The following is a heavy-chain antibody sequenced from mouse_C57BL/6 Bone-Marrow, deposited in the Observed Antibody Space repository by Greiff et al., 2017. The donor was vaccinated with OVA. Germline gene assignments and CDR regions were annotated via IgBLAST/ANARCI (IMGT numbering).Heavy chain of an antibody. CDR1: GFTFSDYY. CDR2: ISNGGGST. Sequence: DVKLVESGGGLVQPGGSLKLSCAASGFTFSDYYMYWVRQTPEKRLEWVAYISNGGGSTYYPDTVKGRFTISRDNAKNTLYLQMSRLKSEDTAMYYCARHYDYDDGYAMDDWGQGTSVTVSS. D-gene: IGHD2-4*01. V-gene: IGHV5-12*01. J-gene: IGHJ4*01. CDR3: ARHYDYDDGYAMDD.